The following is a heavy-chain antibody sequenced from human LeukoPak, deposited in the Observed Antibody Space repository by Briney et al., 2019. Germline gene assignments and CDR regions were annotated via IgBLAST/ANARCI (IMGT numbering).Heavy chain of an antibody. J-gene: IGHJ4*02. CDR3: ARAPNYGDSSYFDY. CDR2: ISYDGSNK. Sequence: GRSLRLSCAASGFTFSSFAMHWVRQAPGKGLEWVAVISYDGSNKYFADSVKGRFTISRDNSKNTLYLQMNSLRAEDTAVYFCARAPNYGDSSYFDYWGQGTLVTVSS. D-gene: IGHD4-17*01. V-gene: IGHV3-30-3*01. CDR1: GFTFSSFA.